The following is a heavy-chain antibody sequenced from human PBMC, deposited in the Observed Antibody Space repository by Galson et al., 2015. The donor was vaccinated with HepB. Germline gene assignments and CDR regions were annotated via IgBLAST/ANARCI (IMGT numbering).Heavy chain of an antibody. V-gene: IGHV3-11*01. Sequence: SLRLSCAASGFNFSDHYMSWIRQAQGKGLEWVPYISSSGSTIYYADSVKGRFTISRDNAKNSLYLQMTSLRAEDTAVYYCAREAVVVPAAIPNYYGMDVWGQGTTVTVSS. D-gene: IGHD2-2*02. CDR1: GFNFSDHY. J-gene: IGHJ6*02. CDR3: AREAVVVPAAIPNYYGMDV. CDR2: ISSSGSTI.